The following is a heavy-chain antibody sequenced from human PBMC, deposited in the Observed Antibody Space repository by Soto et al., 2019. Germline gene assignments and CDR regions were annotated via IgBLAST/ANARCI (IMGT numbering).Heavy chain of an antibody. CDR3: ARVPLYYDSSGYSWDDAFDI. CDR2: ISAYNGNT. Sequence: GASVKVSCKASGYTFTSYGISWVRQAPGQGLEWMGWISAYNGNTNYAQKLQGRVTMTTDTSTSTAYMELRSLRSDDTAVYYCARVPLYYDSSGYSWDDAFDIWGKGTMVTVSS. J-gene: IGHJ3*02. D-gene: IGHD3-22*01. V-gene: IGHV1-18*04. CDR1: GYTFTSYG.